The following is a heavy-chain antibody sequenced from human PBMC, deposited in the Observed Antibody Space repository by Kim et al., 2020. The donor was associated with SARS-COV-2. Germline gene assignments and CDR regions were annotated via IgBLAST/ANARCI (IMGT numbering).Heavy chain of an antibody. J-gene: IGHJ4*02. V-gene: IGHV4-39*07. Sequence: SETLSLTCTVSGGSISSSSYYWGWIRQPPGKGLEWIGSIYYSGSTYYNPSLKSRVTISVDTSKNQFSLKLSSVTAADTAVYYCARVHSREHDYWGQGTLVTVSS. D-gene: IGHD6-13*01. CDR2: IYYSGST. CDR3: ARVHSREHDY. CDR1: GGSISSSSYY.